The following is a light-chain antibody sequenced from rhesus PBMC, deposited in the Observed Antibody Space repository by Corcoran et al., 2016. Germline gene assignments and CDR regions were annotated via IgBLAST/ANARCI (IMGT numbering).Light chain of an antibody. Sequence: DIQMTQSPSSLSASVGDRVTITCRASENVNNYLNWYQQKPGKAPKLLIYKASTLQSGVPSRFSGSGSGTDYTFTISILQPEDVATYYCQHGYGTPYSFGQGTKVDIK. CDR2: KAS. V-gene: IGKV1-74*01. J-gene: IGKJ2*01. CDR3: QHGYGTPYS. CDR1: ENVNNY.